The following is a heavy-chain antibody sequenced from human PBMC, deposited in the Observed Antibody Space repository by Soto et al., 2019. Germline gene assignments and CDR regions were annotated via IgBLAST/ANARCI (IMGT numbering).Heavy chain of an antibody. CDR3: ARSGSSTAMVRAVVKYQGSDV. CDR2: ISSHGSGK. CDR1: GFSFGSYA. V-gene: IGHV3-30-3*01. Sequence: QVQRLVTGGDVVQPVRSLRLSCCGTGFSFGSYAMHWVGQAPGNRLQWLAVISSHGSGKFHAESVQGRFTISRGHSKTTLYRRRTPPYTADPAVYHCARSGSSTAMVRAVVKYQGSDVSGLGTRFIFS. D-gene: IGHD3-10*01. J-gene: IGHJ6*02.